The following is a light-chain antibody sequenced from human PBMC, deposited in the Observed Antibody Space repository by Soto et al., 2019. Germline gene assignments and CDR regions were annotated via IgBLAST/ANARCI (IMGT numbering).Light chain of an antibody. CDR2: EVS. J-gene: IGLJ1*01. CDR1: SSDAGGYNY. Sequence: QSALTQPASVSGSPGQSITISCTGTSSDAGGYNYVSWYQQHPGKAPKLMIYEVSNRPSGVSNRFSGSKSGNTASLTISGLQAEDEADYYCSSYKSSSSLYVFGTGTKVTVL. CDR3: SSYKSSSSLYV. V-gene: IGLV2-14*01.